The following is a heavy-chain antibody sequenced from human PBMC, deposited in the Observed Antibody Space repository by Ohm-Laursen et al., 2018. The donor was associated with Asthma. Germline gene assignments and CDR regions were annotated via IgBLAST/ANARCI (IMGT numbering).Heavy chain of an antibody. CDR1: GFTFGDYA. Sequence: SLRLSCAASGFTFGDYAMSWFRQAPGKGLEWVGFSRSKVYGGTIEYAASVKGRFTISRDDSKSIGYLQMNSLKTEDTAVYYCTRGTGGYKDDAFDFWGQGTMVTVSS. D-gene: IGHD5-24*01. V-gene: IGHV3-49*03. J-gene: IGHJ3*01. CDR2: SRSKVYGGTI. CDR3: TRGTGGYKDDAFDF.